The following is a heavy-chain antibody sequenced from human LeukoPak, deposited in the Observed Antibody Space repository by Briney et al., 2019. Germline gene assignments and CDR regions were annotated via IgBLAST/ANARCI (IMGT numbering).Heavy chain of an antibody. CDR3: ANTPYYDILTGLSEGFNFDY. CDR1: GISLSRYW. D-gene: IGHD3-9*01. Sequence: GGSLRLSCAASGISLSRYWMSWVRQAPGKGLEWVSGISGSGGSTDYADSVKGRFTISRDNSKNTLYLQMNSLRAEDTAVYYCANTPYYDILTGLSEGFNFDYWGQGTLVTVSS. J-gene: IGHJ4*02. V-gene: IGHV3-23*01. CDR2: ISGSGGST.